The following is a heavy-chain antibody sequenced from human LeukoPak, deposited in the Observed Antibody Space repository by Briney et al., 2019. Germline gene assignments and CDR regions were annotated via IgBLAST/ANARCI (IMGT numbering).Heavy chain of an antibody. CDR2: IKQDGSDK. V-gene: IGHV3-7*04. CDR1: GFTFSNYW. D-gene: IGHD4-17*01. CDR3: ARDTVATTFDY. J-gene: IGHJ4*02. Sequence: PGGSLRLSCAASGFTFSNYWMSWVRQAPGKGLEWVANIKQDGSDKYYVDSVKGRFTIYTDNAKNSLYLQMNSLRAEDTAVYYCARDTVATTFDYWGQGTVVTVSS.